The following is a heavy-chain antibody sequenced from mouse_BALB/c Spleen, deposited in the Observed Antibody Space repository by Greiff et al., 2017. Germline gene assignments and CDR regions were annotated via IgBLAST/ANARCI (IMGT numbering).Heavy chain of an antibody. CDR3: ARGDYYGSAWFAY. CDR1: GFTFSSYA. D-gene: IGHD1-1*01. CDR2: ISSGGSYT. J-gene: IGHJ3*01. V-gene: IGHV5-9-4*01. Sequence: EVMLVESGGGLVKPGGSLKLSCAASGFTFSSYAMSWVRQSPEKRLEWVAEISSGGSYTYYPDTVTGRFTISRDNAKNTLYLEMSSLRSEDTAMYYCARGDYYGSAWFAYWGQGTLVTVSA.